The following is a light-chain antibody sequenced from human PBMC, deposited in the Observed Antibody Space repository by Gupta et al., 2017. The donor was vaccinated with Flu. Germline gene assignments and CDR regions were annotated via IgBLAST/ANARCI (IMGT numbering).Light chain of an antibody. Sequence: GCNNGGSKDVHWYQQQPGQAPDLLIFDDSDRPSGVPDRFSGSKSGTSATLAITRVEAGDEADYYCQVWDDTLGHLVFGGGTKLTVL. V-gene: IGLV3-21*02. CDR3: QVWDDTLGHLV. J-gene: IGLJ3*02. CDR1: NGGSKD. CDR2: DDS.